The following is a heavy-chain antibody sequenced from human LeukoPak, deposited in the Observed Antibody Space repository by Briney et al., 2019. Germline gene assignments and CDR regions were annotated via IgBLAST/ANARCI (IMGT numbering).Heavy chain of an antibody. J-gene: IGHJ6*03. D-gene: IGHD7-27*01. CDR3: ARDFTLDVGIYYYYMDV. CDR2: INPNSGGT. V-gene: IGHV1-2*02. CDR1: GYTFTCYY. Sequence: GASVKVSCKASGYTFTCYYMHWVRQAPGQGLQWMGWINPNSGGTNYAQKFQGRVTMTRDTSISTAYMELSRLTSDDTAVYYCARDFTLDVGIYYYYMDVWGKGTTVTVSS.